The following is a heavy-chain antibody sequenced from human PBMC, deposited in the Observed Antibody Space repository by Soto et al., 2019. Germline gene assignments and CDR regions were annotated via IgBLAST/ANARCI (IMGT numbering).Heavy chain of an antibody. CDR1: GGTFSSYA. CDR3: ARDRVPDCWSGYYYGMDV. D-gene: IGHD3-3*01. CDR2: IIPIFGTA. J-gene: IGHJ6*02. Sequence: QVQLVQSRAEVKKPGSSVKVSCKASGGTFSSYAISWVRQAPGQGLEWMGGIIPIFGTANYAQKFQGRVTITADESTSTAYMELSSLRSEDTAVYYCARDRVPDCWSGYYYGMDVWGQGTTVTVSS. V-gene: IGHV1-69*01.